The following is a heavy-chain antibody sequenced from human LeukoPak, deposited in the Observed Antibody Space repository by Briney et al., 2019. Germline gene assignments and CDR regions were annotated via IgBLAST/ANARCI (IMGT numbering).Heavy chain of an antibody. CDR1: RFTFSDYY. J-gene: IGHJ4*02. Sequence: GGSLRLSCAASRFTFSDYYMSWIRQAPGKGLEWVSYISDSSSYTNYADSVKGRFTISRDNAKNSLYLQMNSLRAEDTAVYYCGRVSSSRSFDYWGQGTLVTVSS. V-gene: IGHV3-11*05. CDR3: GRVSSSRSFDY. CDR2: ISDSSSYT. D-gene: IGHD6-13*01.